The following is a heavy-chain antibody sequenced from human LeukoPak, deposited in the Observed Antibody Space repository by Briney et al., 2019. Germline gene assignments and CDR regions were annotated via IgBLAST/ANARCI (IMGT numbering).Heavy chain of an antibody. J-gene: IGHJ4*02. CDR3: ARLAKWGLLFHFDW. V-gene: IGHV4-59*08. Sequence: PSETLSLTCAVSGAPINSYYWSWIRQAPGKGLDWIGYISHTGNIDYNPSLRSRATMTLDTSRNHFSLSLRSLTAADTAVYYCARLAKWGLLFHFDWWGQGTLVTVSS. D-gene: IGHD2-21*02. CDR1: GAPINSYY. CDR2: ISHTGNI.